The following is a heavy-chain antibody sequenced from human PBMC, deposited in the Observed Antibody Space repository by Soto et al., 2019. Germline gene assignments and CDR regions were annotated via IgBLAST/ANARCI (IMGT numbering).Heavy chain of an antibody. V-gene: IGHV3-74*01. CDR3: ARRKGCSGGSCYSDNYYYYMDV. Sequence: GGSLRLSCAASGFTFSSYWMHWVRQAPGKGLVWVSRINSDGSSTSYADSVKGRFTISRDNAKNTLYLQMNTLRAEDTAVYYCARRKGCSGGSCYSDNYYYYMDVWGKGTTVTVSS. CDR2: INSDGSST. D-gene: IGHD2-15*01. CDR1: GFTFSSYW. J-gene: IGHJ6*03.